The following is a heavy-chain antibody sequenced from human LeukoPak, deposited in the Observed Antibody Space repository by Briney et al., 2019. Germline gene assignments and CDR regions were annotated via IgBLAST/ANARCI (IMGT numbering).Heavy chain of an antibody. CDR3: ATDLGIAAAGTGY. D-gene: IGHD6-13*01. CDR2: IIPIFGTA. Sequence: GASVKVSCKASGGTFSSYAISWVRQAPGQGLEWMGGIIPIFGTANYAQKFQGRVTMTEDTSTDTAYMELSSLRSEDTAVYYCATDLGIAAAGTGYWGQGTLVTVSS. CDR1: GGTFSSYA. V-gene: IGHV1-69*06. J-gene: IGHJ4*02.